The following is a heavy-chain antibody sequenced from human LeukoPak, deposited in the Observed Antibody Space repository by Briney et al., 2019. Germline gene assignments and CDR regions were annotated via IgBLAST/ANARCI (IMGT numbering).Heavy chain of an antibody. D-gene: IGHD3-16*01. CDR1: GASISSGDCY. J-gene: IGHJ4*02. CDR3: ARNLLGEGNYVAYFDY. CDR2: IYNSASA. V-gene: IGHV4-30-4*08. Sequence: PSQTLSLTCTVSGASISSGDCYWSWIRQPPGKGLEWVGYIYNSASAYYNPSLKSRVTISVDTSKNRFSLKLNSVTAADTAVYYCARNLLGEGNYVAYFDYWGQGTLVTVSS.